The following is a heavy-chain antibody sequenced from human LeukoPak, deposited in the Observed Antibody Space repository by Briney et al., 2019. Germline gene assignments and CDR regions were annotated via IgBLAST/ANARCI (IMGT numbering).Heavy chain of an antibody. CDR3: AKGTQWLPDY. CDR1: GFTFDDYA. J-gene: IGHJ4*02. Sequence: GGSLRLSCAASGFTFDDYAMHWVRQAPGKGLEWVSGISWNSGSIGYADSVKGRFTISRDNAKNSLYLQMNSLRAEDTALYYCAKGTQWLPDYWGQGTLVTVSS. D-gene: IGHD6-19*01. V-gene: IGHV3-9*01. CDR2: ISWNSGSI.